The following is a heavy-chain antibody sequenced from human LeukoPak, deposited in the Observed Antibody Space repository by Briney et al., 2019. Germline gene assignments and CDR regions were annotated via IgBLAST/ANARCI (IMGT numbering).Heavy chain of an antibody. Sequence: GSLRLSCAASGFTFSNAWMNWIRQPPGKGLEWIGEINHSGSTNYNPSLKSRVTISVDTSKNQFSLKLSSVTAADTAVYYCARGFPGGAWGQGTLVTVSS. CDR2: INHSGST. J-gene: IGHJ5*02. V-gene: IGHV4-34*01. D-gene: IGHD4-23*01. CDR3: ARGFPGGA. CDR1: GFTFSNAW.